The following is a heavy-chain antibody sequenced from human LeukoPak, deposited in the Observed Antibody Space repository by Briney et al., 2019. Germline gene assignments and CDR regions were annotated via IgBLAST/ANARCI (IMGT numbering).Heavy chain of an antibody. V-gene: IGHV1-18*01. CDR3: ARDKGSYYRTDDAFDI. CDR2: ISAYNGNT. CDR1: GYTFTSYG. Sequence: GASVKVSCKASGYTFTSYGISWVRQAPGQGLEWMGWISAYNGNTNYAQKLQGRVTMTTDTFTSTAYMELRSLRSDDTAVYYCARDKGSYYRTDDAFDIWGQGTMVTVSS. D-gene: IGHD1-26*01. J-gene: IGHJ3*02.